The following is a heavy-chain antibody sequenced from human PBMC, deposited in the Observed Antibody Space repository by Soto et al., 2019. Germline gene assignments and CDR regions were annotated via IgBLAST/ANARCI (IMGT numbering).Heavy chain of an antibody. CDR1: GGSISSYY. CDR2: IYTSGST. J-gene: IGHJ4*02. CDR3: ARGVITGPRSGFDY. Sequence: QVQLQESGPGLVKPSETLSLTCTVSGGSISSYYWSWIRQPAGKGLEWIGRIYTSGSTNYNPSHTSRVTMSVDTSMSQFSMKLSSVTAADTDVYYCARGVITGPRSGFDYWGQGTLVTVSS. D-gene: IGHD3-22*01. V-gene: IGHV4-4*07.